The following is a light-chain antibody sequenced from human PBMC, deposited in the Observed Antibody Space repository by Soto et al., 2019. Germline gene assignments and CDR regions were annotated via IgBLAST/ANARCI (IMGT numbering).Light chain of an antibody. J-gene: IGLJ3*02. Sequence: QSALTQPASVSGSPGQSITISRTGTSSDVGGYNYVSWYQQHPGKAPKLMIYEVSNRPSGGSNRFSGSKSGNTASLTISGLQAEDEADYYCSSYTSSSTLVFGGGTQLTVL. CDR2: EVS. CDR3: SSYTSSSTLV. CDR1: SSDVGGYNY. V-gene: IGLV2-14*01.